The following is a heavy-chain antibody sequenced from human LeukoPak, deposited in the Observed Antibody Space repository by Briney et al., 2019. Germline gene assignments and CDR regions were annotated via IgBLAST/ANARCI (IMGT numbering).Heavy chain of an antibody. CDR2: MNPNSGNT. J-gene: IGHJ4*02. V-gene: IGHV1-8*01. CDR3: ARERIVGATYDY. Sequence: ASVKVSCKASGYTFTSYDINWVRQATGQGLEWMGWMNPNSGNTGYAQKFQGRVTMTRNTSISTAYMELSSLRSEDTAVYYCARERIVGATYDYWGQGTLVTVSS. CDR1: GYTFTSYD. D-gene: IGHD1-26*01.